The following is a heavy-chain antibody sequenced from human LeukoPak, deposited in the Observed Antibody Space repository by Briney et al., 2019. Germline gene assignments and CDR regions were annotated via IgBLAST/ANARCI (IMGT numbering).Heavy chain of an antibody. J-gene: IGHJ4*02. CDR2: INHSGST. Sequence: SETLSLTCAVYGGSFSGYYWSWIRQPPGKGLEWIGEINHSGSTNYNPSLKSRVTISVDTSKNQFFLKLSSVTAADTAVYYCARGSGRRWLQFLYFDYWGQGTLVTVSS. CDR3: ARGSGRRWLQFLYFDY. D-gene: IGHD5-24*01. V-gene: IGHV4-34*01. CDR1: GGSFSGYY.